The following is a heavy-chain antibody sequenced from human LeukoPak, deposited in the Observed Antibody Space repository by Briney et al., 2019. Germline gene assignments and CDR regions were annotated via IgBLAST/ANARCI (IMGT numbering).Heavy chain of an antibody. J-gene: IGHJ3*02. CDR1: GFTFSSYA. CDR3: AKVALEMATIDAFDI. Sequence: GGSLRLSCGASGFTFSSYAVSWVRQAPGKGLEWVSTIVNSGDSTYYADSVKGRFTISRDNSKNTLYLQMNSQRAEDTAVYYCAKVALEMATIDAFDIWGQGTMVTVSS. V-gene: IGHV3-23*01. D-gene: IGHD5-24*01. CDR2: IVNSGDST.